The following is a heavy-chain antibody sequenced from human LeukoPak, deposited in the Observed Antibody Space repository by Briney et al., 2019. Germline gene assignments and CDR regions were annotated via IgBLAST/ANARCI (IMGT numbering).Heavy chain of an antibody. Sequence: ASVKVSCKASGYTFTTYGFSWVRQAPGQGLEWMGWISSYNGGADYAQKLQGRVTMTTDTSTSTTYKELRSLRSDDTAVYYCARQKKQTTAIDYWGQGTLVTVSS. CDR1: GYTFTTYG. D-gene: IGHD6-25*01. V-gene: IGHV1-18*01. CDR2: ISSYNGGA. J-gene: IGHJ4*02. CDR3: ARQKKQTTAIDY.